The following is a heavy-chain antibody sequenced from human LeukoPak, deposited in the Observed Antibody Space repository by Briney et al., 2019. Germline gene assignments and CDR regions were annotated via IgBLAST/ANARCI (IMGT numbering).Heavy chain of an antibody. CDR3: ARVGSRIMSSFGGVIVPQNFDY. V-gene: IGHV4-59*01. CDR2: IYYSGST. CDR1: GGSISSYY. Sequence: SETLSLTCTVSGGSISSYYGSWIRQPPGKGLEWIGDIYYSGSTNYNPSLKSRVTISVDTSKNQFPLKLSSVTAADTAVYYCARVGSRIMSSFGGVIVPQNFDYWGQGTLVTVSS. J-gene: IGHJ4*02. D-gene: IGHD3-16*02.